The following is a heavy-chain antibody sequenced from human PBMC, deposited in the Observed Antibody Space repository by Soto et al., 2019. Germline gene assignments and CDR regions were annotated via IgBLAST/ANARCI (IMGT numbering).Heavy chain of an antibody. J-gene: IGHJ6*02. CDR3: AKGGHLREHSNSGSYYYYGMDV. D-gene: IGHD3-10*01. V-gene: IGHV3-30*18. CDR1: GLKFISFC. Sequence: PGGSLRLSCAASGLKFISFCVHWVRQAPGKGLAWVAHISYDGSNEHSADSVKGRFTISRDNSKNTLYLQMDSLRAEDTAVYYCAKGGHLREHSNSGSYYYYGMDVWGQGTTVTVSS. CDR2: ISYDGSNE.